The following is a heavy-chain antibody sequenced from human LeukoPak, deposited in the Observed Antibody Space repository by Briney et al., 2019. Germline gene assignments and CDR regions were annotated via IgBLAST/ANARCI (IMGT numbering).Heavy chain of an antibody. CDR3: ARHEPTAMYDY. CDR2: IYYSGNT. CDR1: GVSISSSNSY. J-gene: IGHJ4*02. D-gene: IGHD2-2*01. V-gene: IGHV4-39*01. Sequence: SETLSLTCTVSGVSISSSNSYWGWIRQLPGKGLEWIGSIYYSGNTYYNASLKSQVSISIDTSKNQFSLRLTSVTAADTAVYYCARHEPTAMYDYWGQGTLVTVSS.